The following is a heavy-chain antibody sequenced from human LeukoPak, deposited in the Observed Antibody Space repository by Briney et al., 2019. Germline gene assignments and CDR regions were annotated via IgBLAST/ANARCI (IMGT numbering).Heavy chain of an antibody. J-gene: IGHJ4*02. Sequence: SETLSLTCTVSGGSISSSGYYWGWIRQPPGKGLEWIGTIYYSGTTYYNPSLKSRVTISIDTSKNHFSLKLNSVTAADTAVYYCARANTYDGFYFDYWGQGTLVTVSS. D-gene: IGHD5-12*01. CDR3: ARANTYDGFYFDY. V-gene: IGHV4-39*07. CDR1: GGSISSSGYY. CDR2: IYYSGTT.